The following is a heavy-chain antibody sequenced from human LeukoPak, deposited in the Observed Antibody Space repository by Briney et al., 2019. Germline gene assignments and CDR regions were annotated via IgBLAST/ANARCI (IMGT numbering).Heavy chain of an antibody. D-gene: IGHD3-9*01. J-gene: IGHJ3*02. V-gene: IGHV3-49*04. CDR1: GFTFGDYA. CDR3: TPTYYDILTGSTTDAFDI. CDR2: IRSKAYGGTT. Sequence: GGSLRLSCTASGFTFGDYAMSWVRQAPGKGLEWVGFIRSKAYGGTTEYAASVKGRFTISRDDSKSIAYLQMNSLKTEDTAVYYCTPTYYDILTGSTTDAFDIWGQGTMVTVSS.